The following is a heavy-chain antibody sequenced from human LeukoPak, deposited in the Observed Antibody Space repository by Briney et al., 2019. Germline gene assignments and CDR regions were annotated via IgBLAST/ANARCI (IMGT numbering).Heavy chain of an antibody. J-gene: IGHJ6*02. V-gene: IGHV4-31*03. D-gene: IGHD3-10*01. Sequence: SETLSLTCTVSGGSISSGGYYWSWIRQHPGKGLEWIGYIYYSGSTYYNPSLKSRVTISVDTSKNQFSLKLSSVTAADTAVYYCAHVLVRGVGPMDVWGQGTTVTVSS. CDR1: GGSISSGGYY. CDR3: AHVLVRGVGPMDV. CDR2: IYYSGST.